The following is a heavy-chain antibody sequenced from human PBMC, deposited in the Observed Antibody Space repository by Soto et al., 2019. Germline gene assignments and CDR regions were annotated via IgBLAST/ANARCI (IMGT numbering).Heavy chain of an antibody. J-gene: IGHJ6*02. Sequence: PSETLSLTCAVSGGSISSSNWWSWVRQPPGKGLEWIGEIYHSGSTNYNPSLKSRVTISVDKSKNQFSLKLSSVTAADTAVYYCARDPFQLWMPDYYGMDVWGQGTTVTASS. CDR2: IYHSGST. CDR1: GGSISSSNW. CDR3: ARDPFQLWMPDYYGMDV. V-gene: IGHV4-4*02. D-gene: IGHD5-18*01.